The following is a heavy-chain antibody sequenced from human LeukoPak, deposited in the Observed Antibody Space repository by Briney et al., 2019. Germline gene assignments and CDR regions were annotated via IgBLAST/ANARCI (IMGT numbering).Heavy chain of an antibody. J-gene: IGHJ3*02. CDR1: GYTFTGYY. Sequence: ASVKVSCKASGYTFTGYYMHWVRQAPGQGREWMGWINPNSGGTNYAQKFQGRVTMTRDTSISTAYMELSRLRSEDTAVYYCARLDCSSTSCYEGGAFDIWGQGTMVTVSS. CDR2: INPNSGGT. V-gene: IGHV1-2*02. D-gene: IGHD2-2*01. CDR3: ARLDCSSTSCYEGGAFDI.